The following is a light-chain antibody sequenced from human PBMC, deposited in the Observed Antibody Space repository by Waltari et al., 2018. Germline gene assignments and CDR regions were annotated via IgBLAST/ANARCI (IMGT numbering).Light chain of an antibody. CDR1: KMGTKT. J-gene: IGLJ2*01. CDR3: QVWDIDSDPSVV. CDR2: DDM. Sequence: VLPQPPSASVAPGRTARITCGGNKMGTKTSPWSQQKQGQAPVMVVYDDMDRPSGIPERFSGSNSGNTATLIINRVEAGDEADYYCQVWDIDSDPSVVFGGGTKLTVL. V-gene: IGLV3-21*03.